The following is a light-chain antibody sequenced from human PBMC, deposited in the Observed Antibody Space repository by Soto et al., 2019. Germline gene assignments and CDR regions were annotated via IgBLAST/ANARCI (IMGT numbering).Light chain of an antibody. CDR1: QSVSSN. Sequence: EMVMTQSPATLSVSPGERATLSCRASQSVSSNLSWYQQKPGQAPRLLIYGASTRATGIPARFSGSGSGTEFTLIISSLQSEDFAVYYCQQYNNWWTFGLGTKVDIK. V-gene: IGKV3-15*01. J-gene: IGKJ1*01. CDR2: GAS. CDR3: QQYNNWWT.